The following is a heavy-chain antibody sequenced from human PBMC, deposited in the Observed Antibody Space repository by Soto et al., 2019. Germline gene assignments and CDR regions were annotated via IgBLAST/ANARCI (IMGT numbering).Heavy chain of an antibody. Sequence: EVQLLESGGGLVQPGGSLSLSCAASAFTFNNYAMSWVRQAPGKGLEWVSGIGGSGSTTYYADSVKGRFTISRDNSNNTLCLQMNSLRAEDTAVYYCAKSRYSDSSGDFYDYWGQGTLVTVSS. J-gene: IGHJ4*02. CDR3: AKSRYSDSSGDFYDY. CDR2: IGGSGSTT. D-gene: IGHD3-22*01. CDR1: AFTFNNYA. V-gene: IGHV3-23*01.